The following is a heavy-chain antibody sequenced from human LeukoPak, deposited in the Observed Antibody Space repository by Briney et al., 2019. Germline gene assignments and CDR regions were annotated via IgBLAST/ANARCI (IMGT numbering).Heavy chain of an antibody. D-gene: IGHD3-3*01. CDR1: RGTFSSYA. J-gene: IGHJ1*01. CDR2: IILIFGTA. Sequence: SVKVSCKASRGTFSSYAISWVRQAPGQGLEWMGGIILIFGTANYAQKFQGRVTITTDESTSTAYMELSGLRSEDTAVYYCASLGDFWSGYWYFQHWGQGTLVTVSS. CDR3: ASLGDFWSGYWYFQH. V-gene: IGHV1-69*05.